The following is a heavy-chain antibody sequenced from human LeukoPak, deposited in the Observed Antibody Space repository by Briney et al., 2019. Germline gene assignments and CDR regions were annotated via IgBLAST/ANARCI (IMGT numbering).Heavy chain of an antibody. J-gene: IGHJ4*02. CDR3: ARVGGYDILTGYYPLPFDY. D-gene: IGHD3-9*01. CDR2: IHHSGST. Sequence: PSETLSLTCAVSGYSISSGYYWGWIRQPPGKGLEWIGSIHHSGSTYYNPSLKSRVTISVDTSKNQFSLKLSSVPAADTAVYYCARVGGYDILTGYYPLPFDYWGQGTLVTVSS. V-gene: IGHV4-38-2*01. CDR1: GYSISSGYY.